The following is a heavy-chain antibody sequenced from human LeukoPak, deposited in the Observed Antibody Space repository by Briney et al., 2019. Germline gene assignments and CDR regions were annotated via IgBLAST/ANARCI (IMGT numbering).Heavy chain of an antibody. CDR3: AGGSAPEFDP. Sequence: SQTLSLTCTVSGGSISSGGYYWSWIRQHPGKGLEWIGYIYYSGSTYYNPSLKSRVTISVDTSKNQFSLKLSSVTAADTAVYYCAGGSAPEFDPWGQGTLVTVSS. CDR1: GGSISSGGYY. V-gene: IGHV4-31*03. CDR2: IYYSGST. D-gene: IGHD2-15*01. J-gene: IGHJ5*02.